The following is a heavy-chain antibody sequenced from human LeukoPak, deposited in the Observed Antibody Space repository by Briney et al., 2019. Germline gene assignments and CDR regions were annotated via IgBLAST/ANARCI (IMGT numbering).Heavy chain of an antibody. V-gene: IGHV4-34*01. CDR2: INNSGST. CDR1: GGSFRGYY. J-gene: IGHJ4*02. D-gene: IGHD3-22*01. CDR3: AMFKVVGRQNYYDSSGYHRVFDY. Sequence: SETLSLTCAVYGGSFRGYYWSWIRQPPGKGVEWIGEINNSGSTNYNTSLKSRGTISVDTSKNQFSLKLSSETAAYTAVYYCAMFKVVGRQNYYDSSGYHRVFDYWGQGTLVTVSS.